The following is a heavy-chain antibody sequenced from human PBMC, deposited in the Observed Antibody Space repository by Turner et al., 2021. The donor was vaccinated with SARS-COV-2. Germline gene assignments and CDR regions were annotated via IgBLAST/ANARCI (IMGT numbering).Heavy chain of an antibody. D-gene: IGHD6-13*01. Sequence: QLQLQESGPGRVKPSEPLSLPCTVSGVPISSSSYYWVWVRPPPGRGLEWFGSIYYSGSTYYNPPLKGRVTLSVDTSKNQFSLTLSSVTAADTAVYYCARHWEVAAAAYLAGFDPWGQGTLVTVSS. CDR3: ARHWEVAAAAYLAGFDP. CDR1: GVPISSSSYY. CDR2: IYYSGST. J-gene: IGHJ5*02. V-gene: IGHV4-39*01.